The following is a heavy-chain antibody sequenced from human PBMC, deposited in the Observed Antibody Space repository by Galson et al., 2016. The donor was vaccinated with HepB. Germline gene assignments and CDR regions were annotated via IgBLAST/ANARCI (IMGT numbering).Heavy chain of an antibody. D-gene: IGHD3-3*01. CDR3: ARDQTLYDFWSGYHLDY. V-gene: IGHV3-30-3*01. J-gene: IGHJ4*02. CDR1: GFTLSKYH. Sequence: SLRLSCAASGFTLSKYHMHWVRQAPGNGLEWLALISYDGSNKYYADSVKGRLTISRDNSKNTLYLQMHSLRPEDTAVYYCARDQTLYDFWSGYHLDYWGQGTLVTVSS. CDR2: ISYDGSNK.